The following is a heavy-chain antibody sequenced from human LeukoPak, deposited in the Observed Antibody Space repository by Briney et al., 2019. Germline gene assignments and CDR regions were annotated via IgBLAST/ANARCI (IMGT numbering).Heavy chain of an antibody. D-gene: IGHD2-2*01. J-gene: IGHJ3*02. CDR1: GGTFSSYA. Sequence: SVKVSCKASGGTFSSYAISWVRQAPGQGLEWMGGIIPIFGTANYAQKFQGRVTITADESTSTAYMELSSLRSEDTAVYYCARDFRAVGYQPGAFDIWGQGTMVTVSS. CDR2: IIPIFGTA. V-gene: IGHV1-69*01. CDR3: ARDFRAVGYQPGAFDI.